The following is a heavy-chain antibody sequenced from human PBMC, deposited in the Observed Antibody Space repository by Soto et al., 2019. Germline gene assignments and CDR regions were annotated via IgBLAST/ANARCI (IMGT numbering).Heavy chain of an antibody. D-gene: IGHD6-13*01. J-gene: IGHJ6*02. Sequence: EVQLVESGGGLVKPGGSLRLSCAASGFTFSSYSMNWVRQAPGKGLEWVSSISSSSSYIYYADSVKGRFTISRDNAKNSLYLQMNSLRAEDTAVYYCARSRLSIAAAAGDYYGMDVWGQGTTVTVSS. CDR1: GFTFSSYS. V-gene: IGHV3-21*01. CDR3: ARSRLSIAAAAGDYYGMDV. CDR2: ISSSSSYI.